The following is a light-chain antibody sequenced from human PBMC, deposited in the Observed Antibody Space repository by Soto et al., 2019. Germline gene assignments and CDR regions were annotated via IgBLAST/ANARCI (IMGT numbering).Light chain of an antibody. Sequence: DIPMTQSPSSVSASVGDRVTSTCRASLGISTWLTWYQLRPGKAPKLLIYDASIVQTGVPSRFSGSGAGTEFTLTISGLQPEDIAIYYCQQGKSFPLTFGGGTRVEIK. CDR2: DAS. CDR1: LGISTW. CDR3: QQGKSFPLT. J-gene: IGKJ4*01. V-gene: IGKV1-12*01.